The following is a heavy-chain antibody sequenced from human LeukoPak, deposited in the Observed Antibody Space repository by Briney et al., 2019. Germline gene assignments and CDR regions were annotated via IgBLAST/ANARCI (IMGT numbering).Heavy chain of an antibody. J-gene: IGHJ6*02. Sequence: SETLSLTCTVSGGSISSGGHYWSWIRQQPGKGLEWIGYINYSGSTYYNPFLKSRVTISVDTSQNQFSLKLSSVTAADTAVYYCARDEAIFGAGYYYGMDVWGQGTTVTVSS. CDR3: ARDEAIFGAGYYYGMDV. V-gene: IGHV4-31*03. D-gene: IGHD3-3*01. CDR2: INYSGST. CDR1: GGSISSGGHY.